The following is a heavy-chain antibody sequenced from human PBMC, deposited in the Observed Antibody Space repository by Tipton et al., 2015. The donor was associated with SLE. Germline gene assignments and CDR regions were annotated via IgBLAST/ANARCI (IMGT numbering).Heavy chain of an antibody. V-gene: IGHV4-30-4*01. CDR2: IYYSGST. CDR1: GGSISSGDYY. J-gene: IGHJ6*04. CDR3: ARGPSGNSGYEPMDV. D-gene: IGHD5-12*01. Sequence: TLSLTYTVSGGSISSGDYYWSWIRQPPGKGLEWIGYIYYSGSTYYNPSLKRRVTITVDMSKNQFSLKLTSVTAADTAVYYCARGPSGNSGYEPMDVWGKGTTVTVAS.